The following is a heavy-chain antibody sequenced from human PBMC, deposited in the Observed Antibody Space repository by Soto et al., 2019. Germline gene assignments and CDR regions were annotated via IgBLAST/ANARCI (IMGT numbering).Heavy chain of an antibody. V-gene: IGHV3-48*02. CDR1: GFTFNDYS. D-gene: IGHD3-9*01. CDR2: ITGSNSII. CDR3: ARDHIFAFDI. J-gene: IGHJ3*02. Sequence: EVQLVESGGGLVQPGGSLRLSCAASGFTFNDYSMNWVRQAPGKGLEWISYITGSNSIISYAASVKGRFTISRDNAKNSLYLQMNSRSDEDTAIYYCARDHIFAFDIWGQGTMVTVSS.